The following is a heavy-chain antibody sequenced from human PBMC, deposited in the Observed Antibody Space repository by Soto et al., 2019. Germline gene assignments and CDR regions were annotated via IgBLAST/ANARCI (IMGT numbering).Heavy chain of an antibody. CDR1: GFTFSSYG. CDR3: ARERRIAVAGRWLPWFDP. CDR2: IWYDGSNN. V-gene: IGHV3-33*01. Sequence: QVQLVESGGGVVPPGRSLRLSCAASGFTFSSYGMHWVRQAPGTGLEWVAVIWYDGSNNYYADSVKGRFTISRDNSKNTLYLQMNSLRAEDTAVYYCARERRIAVAGRWLPWFDPWGQGTLVTVSS. J-gene: IGHJ5*02. D-gene: IGHD6-19*01.